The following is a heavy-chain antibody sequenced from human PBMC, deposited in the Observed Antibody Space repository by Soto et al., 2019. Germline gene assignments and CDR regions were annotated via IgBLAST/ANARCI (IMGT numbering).Heavy chain of an antibody. D-gene: IGHD2-15*01. Sequence: SETLSLTCAVSGDSISSYYWSWIRQPPGKGLEWIGYIYYSGSTNYNPSLKSRVTISVDTSKNQFSLKLSSVTAADTAVYYCARMGVVVVADYYYGMDVWGQGTTVTVSS. CDR1: GDSISSYY. V-gene: IGHV4-59*01. CDR3: ARMGVVVVADYYYGMDV. CDR2: IYYSGST. J-gene: IGHJ6*02.